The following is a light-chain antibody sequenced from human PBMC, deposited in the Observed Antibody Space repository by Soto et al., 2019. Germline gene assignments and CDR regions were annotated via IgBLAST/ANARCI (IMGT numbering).Light chain of an antibody. CDR1: QSIGSW. J-gene: IGKJ2*01. CDR2: KAS. Sequence: DIQMTQSPSTLSASVGDRVTITCRASQSIGSWLAWYQQKPGKAPKLLIYKASSLESGVPSRFSGSGSGTEFTLTVSSLQPDDFATYYCQQYNVYPYTFGQGTKLEIK. V-gene: IGKV1-5*03. CDR3: QQYNVYPYT.